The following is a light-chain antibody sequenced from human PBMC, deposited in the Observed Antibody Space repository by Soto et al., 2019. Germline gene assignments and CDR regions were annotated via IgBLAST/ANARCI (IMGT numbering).Light chain of an antibody. J-gene: IGLJ2*01. Sequence: QSALTQPASVSGSPGQSITISCTRTSGDVGGYNYVSWYQQHPGKAPKLMIYEVSNRPSGVSNRFSGSKSGNTASLTISGLQAEDEADYYCSSYTSSSTLVVFGGGTKLTVL. V-gene: IGLV2-14*01. CDR3: SSYTSSSTLVV. CDR2: EVS. CDR1: SGDVGGYNY.